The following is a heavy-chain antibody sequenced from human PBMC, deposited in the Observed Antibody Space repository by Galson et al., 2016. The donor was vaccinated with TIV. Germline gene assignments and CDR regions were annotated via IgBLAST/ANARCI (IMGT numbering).Heavy chain of an antibody. D-gene: IGHD3-10*01. CDR3: ARQLGAGGVTFFGRGV. CDR1: GGTFSSHG. V-gene: IGHV1-69*10. J-gene: IGHJ6*02. Sequence: SVKVSCKASGGTFSSHGFTWVRQAPGQGLEWMGGIIPMLGIPKYAQKFQGRVTITADESTTTAYMELRSLRFDDTAVYFCARQLGAGGVTFFGRGVWGQGTTVTVSS. CDR2: IIPMLGIP.